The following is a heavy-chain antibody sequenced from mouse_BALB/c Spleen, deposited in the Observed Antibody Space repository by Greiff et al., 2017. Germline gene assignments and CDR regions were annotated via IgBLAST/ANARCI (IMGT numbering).Heavy chain of an antibody. D-gene: IGHD2-1*01. V-gene: IGHV1-54*01. J-gene: IGHJ2*01. Sequence: QVQLQQSGAELVRPGTSVKVSCKASGYAFTNYLIEWVKQRPGQGLEWIGVINPVSGGTNYNEKFKGKATLTADKSSSTAYMQLSSLTSDDSAVYFCARGGNYDYWGQGTTLTVSS. CDR3: ARGGNYDY. CDR1: GYAFTNYL. CDR2: INPVSGGT.